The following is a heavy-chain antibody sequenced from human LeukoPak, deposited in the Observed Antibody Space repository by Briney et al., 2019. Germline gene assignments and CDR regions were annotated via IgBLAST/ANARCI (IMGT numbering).Heavy chain of an antibody. CDR2: IYHSGST. Sequence: SGTLSLTCAVSGGSISSSNWWSWVRQPPGKGLEWIGEIYHSGSTNYNPSLKSRVTISVDKSKNQFSLKLSSVTAADTAVYYCARVTMGVGWDLLSPHFDYWGQGTLVTVSS. D-gene: IGHD1-26*01. CDR1: GGSISSSNW. J-gene: IGHJ4*02. V-gene: IGHV4-4*02. CDR3: ARVTMGVGWDLLSPHFDY.